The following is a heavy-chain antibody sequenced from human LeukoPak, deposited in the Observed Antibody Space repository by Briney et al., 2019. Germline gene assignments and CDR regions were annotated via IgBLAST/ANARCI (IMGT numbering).Heavy chain of an antibody. J-gene: IGHJ3*01. V-gene: IGHV4-59*08. CDR2: VDYNGNT. CDR1: GFTFSTYA. CDR3: VRLDRPGGRTGDAFDV. Sequence: GSLRLSCAASGFTFSTYAMSWVRQAPGKGLEWIGYVDYNGNTNYSPSLRGRVTMSLDMSKNQFSLEMNWVTAADTAMFYCVRLDRPGGRTGDAFDVWGQGTMVTVSS. D-gene: IGHD1-26*01.